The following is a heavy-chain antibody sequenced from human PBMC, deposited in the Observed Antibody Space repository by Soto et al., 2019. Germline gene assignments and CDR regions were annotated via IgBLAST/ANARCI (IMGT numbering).Heavy chain of an antibody. V-gene: IGHV4-39*01. CDR3: ARPPVGTKPFDY. CDR1: GVCIATTTYY. D-gene: IGHD1-26*01. Sequence: SETLSLTCSVSGVCIATTTYYWAWIRQPPGKGLEWLATIYYTGTTYFDPSLKSRLTTAVDTSKNQFCVNLTSVTATNSAVYFCARPPVGTKPFDYSGLGTLVTVSS. CDR2: IYYTGTT. J-gene: IGHJ4*02.